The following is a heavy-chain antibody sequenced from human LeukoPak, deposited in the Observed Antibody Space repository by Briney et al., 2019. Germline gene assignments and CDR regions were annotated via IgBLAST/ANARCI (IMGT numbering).Heavy chain of an antibody. Sequence: ASVKVSCTASGYRFSASSMHWVRQAPGQGLEWMGWINPDSGATHFAQKFQGRVIMTSDTSISTVYLELSRLRSDDTAVYYCAREGCFSTNCHVIGDDNWIDPWGQGTLVTVSS. V-gene: IGHV1-2*02. CDR2: INPDSGAT. D-gene: IGHD2-2*01. CDR1: GYRFSASS. J-gene: IGHJ5*02. CDR3: AREGCFSTNCHVIGDDNWIDP.